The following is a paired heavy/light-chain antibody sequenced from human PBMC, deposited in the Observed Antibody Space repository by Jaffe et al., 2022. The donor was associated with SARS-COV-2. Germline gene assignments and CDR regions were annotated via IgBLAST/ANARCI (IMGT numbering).Light chain of an antibody. Sequence: EMVLTQSPATLSVSPGERATLSCRASQSVSSNLAWYQQKPGQAPRLLIYDASARATGIPARFSGSGSGTEFTLTISSLQSEDLAVYYCQQYNDWPLTFGGGTKLVIK. V-gene: IGKV3D-15*01. CDR2: DAS. J-gene: IGKJ4*01. CDR3: QQYNDWPLT. CDR1: QSVSSN.
Heavy chain of an antibody. CDR1: GYTFTGYY. J-gene: IGHJ4*02. CDR3: AKDLRIQLWNLES. D-gene: IGHD5-18*01. Sequence: QVQLVQSGAEVKKPGASVRVSCKASGYTFTGYYIHWVRQAPGQGLEWMGWINPSSGHINYAEKFQDRVTMTRDTSISTAYMELSGLGFDDTAIYYCAKDLRIQLWNLESWGQGTLVTVSS. V-gene: IGHV1-2*02. CDR2: INPSSGHI.